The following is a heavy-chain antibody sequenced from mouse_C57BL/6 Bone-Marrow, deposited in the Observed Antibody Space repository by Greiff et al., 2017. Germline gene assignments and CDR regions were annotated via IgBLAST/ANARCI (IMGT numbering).Heavy chain of an antibody. J-gene: IGHJ3*01. D-gene: IGHD2-2*01. V-gene: IGHV1-64*01. CDR1: GYTFTSYW. CDR3: AREGKGYGYCCFAY. Sequence: QVQLQQPGAELVKPGASVKLSCKASGYTFTSYWMHWVKQRPGQGLEWIGMIHPNSGSTNYNEKFKSKATLTVDKSSSTAYMQLSSLTSEDSAVYYCAREGKGYGYCCFAYWGQGTLVTVSA. CDR2: IHPNSGST.